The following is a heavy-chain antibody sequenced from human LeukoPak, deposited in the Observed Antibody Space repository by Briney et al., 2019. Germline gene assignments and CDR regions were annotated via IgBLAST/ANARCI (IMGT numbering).Heavy chain of an antibody. CDR1: GFTFSSYS. Sequence: HTGGSLRLSYAASGFTFSSYSMNWVRQAPGKGLEWVSYISSSSSTIYYADSVKGRFTISRDNAKNSLYLQMNSLRAEDTAVYYCARDRDIVVVPALTGFDYWGQGTLVTVSS. J-gene: IGHJ4*02. V-gene: IGHV3-48*01. CDR3: ARDRDIVVVPALTGFDY. CDR2: ISSSSSTI. D-gene: IGHD2-2*01.